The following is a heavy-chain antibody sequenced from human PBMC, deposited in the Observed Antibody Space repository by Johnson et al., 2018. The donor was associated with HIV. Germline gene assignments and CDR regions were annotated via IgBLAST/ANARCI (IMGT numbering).Heavy chain of an antibody. D-gene: IGHD3-16*01. CDR2: INQDGSET. Sequence: VQLVESGGGLVQPGGSLRLSCAASEFTFSNYWMTWVRQAPGKGLEWVANINQDGSETYSVDSVKGRFTLSRDNARSSLFLQMNSLRVEDTAIYYCARGRGALEIGGQGTMVTVSS. J-gene: IGHJ3*01. CDR1: EFTFSNYW. CDR3: ARGRGALEI. V-gene: IGHV3-7*04.